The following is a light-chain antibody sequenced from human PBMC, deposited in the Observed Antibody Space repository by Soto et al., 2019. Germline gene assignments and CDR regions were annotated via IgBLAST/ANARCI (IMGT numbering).Light chain of an antibody. Sequence: QSALTQPASVSGSPGQSITISCTGTSSDVGGYNYVSWYQQLPGTAPKLLIYDNNKRPSGIPDRFSGSKSGTSATLGITGLQAEDEAEYYCQSYDSSLSGYVFGTGTKVTVL. V-gene: IGLV2-14*01. CDR3: QSYDSSLSGYV. J-gene: IGLJ1*01. CDR1: SSDVGGYNY. CDR2: DNN.